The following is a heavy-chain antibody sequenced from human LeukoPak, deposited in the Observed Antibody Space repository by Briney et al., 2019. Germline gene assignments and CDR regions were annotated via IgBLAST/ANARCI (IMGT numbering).Heavy chain of an antibody. Sequence: GGSLRLSCAASGFTFSNVWMSWVRQAPGQGLEWVGRIKSETDGGTTDYSAPVKGRFTISRDDSKDTVYLQMNSLKTEDTAVYYCACFHALDYWGQGALVTVSS. D-gene: IGHD2/OR15-2a*01. V-gene: IGHV3-15*01. CDR2: IKSETDGGTT. CDR3: ACFHALDY. J-gene: IGHJ4*02. CDR1: GFTFSNVW.